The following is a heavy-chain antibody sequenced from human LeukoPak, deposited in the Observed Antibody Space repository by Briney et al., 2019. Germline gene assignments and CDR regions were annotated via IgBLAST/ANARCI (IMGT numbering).Heavy chain of an antibody. Sequence: PGGSLRLSCAASGFTFSSYGMHWVRQAPGKGPEWVAVISYDGSNKYYADSVKGRFTISRDNSKNTLYLQMNSLRAEDTAVYYCAKDSDGSGSYDFDYWGQGTLVTVSS. CDR2: ISYDGSNK. D-gene: IGHD3-10*01. CDR3: AKDSDGSGSYDFDY. V-gene: IGHV3-30*18. CDR1: GFTFSSYG. J-gene: IGHJ4*02.